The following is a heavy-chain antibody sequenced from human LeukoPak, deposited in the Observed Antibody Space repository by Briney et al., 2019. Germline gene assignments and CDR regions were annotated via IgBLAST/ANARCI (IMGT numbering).Heavy chain of an antibody. CDR3: AREVAGTRRFDY. J-gene: IGHJ4*02. Sequence: PSETLSLTCTVSGGSISSGSYYWSWIRQPAGKGLEWIGRIYTSRSTNYNPSLKSRVTMSVDTSKNQFFLKLSSVTAADTAVYYCAREVAGTRRFDYWGQGTLVTVSS. CDR1: GGSISSGSYY. V-gene: IGHV4-61*02. CDR2: IYTSRST. D-gene: IGHD6-19*01.